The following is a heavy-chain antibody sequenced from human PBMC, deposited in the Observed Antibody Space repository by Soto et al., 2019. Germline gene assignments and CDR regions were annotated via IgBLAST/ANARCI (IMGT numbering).Heavy chain of an antibody. Sequence: GGSLRLSCAASGFTFSSYPMSWVRQAPGKGLEWVSLIYSGGSTYYADSVKGRFTIYRDNSKNTLYLQMNSLRADDTAVYYCARDVNFDYWGQGTLVTVSS. J-gene: IGHJ4*02. V-gene: IGHV3-66*01. CDR1: GFTFSSYP. CDR2: IYSGGST. CDR3: ARDVNFDY.